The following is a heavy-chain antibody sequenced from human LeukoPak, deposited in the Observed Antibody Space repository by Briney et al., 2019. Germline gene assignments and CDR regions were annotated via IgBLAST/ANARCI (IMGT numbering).Heavy chain of an antibody. J-gene: IGHJ4*02. V-gene: IGHV4-39*07. CDR2: IYYSGST. D-gene: IGHD6-13*01. CDR3: AGDGGEQQLAN. Sequence: SEILSLTCTVSGGSISSSSYYWGWIRQPPGKGLEWIGSIYYSGSTYYNPSLKSRVTISVDTSKNQFSLKLTSVTTADTAVYYCAGDGGEQQLANWGQGTLVTVSS. CDR1: GGSISSSSYY.